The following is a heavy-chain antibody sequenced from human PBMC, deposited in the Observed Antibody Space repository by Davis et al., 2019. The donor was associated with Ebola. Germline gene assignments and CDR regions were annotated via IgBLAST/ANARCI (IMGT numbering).Heavy chain of an antibody. V-gene: IGHV4-59*11. CDR2: IDYRGRS. Sequence: PSETLSLPCTVSGVSIIYHYWGCIRQSPGKGMEWIGYIDYRGRSTYKPSLRSRITMSVDTSKNQFSLKLKSITAADTAVYYCARGGSPAMFKGVDEWGQGTLVTVAS. J-gene: IGHJ4*02. D-gene: IGHD3-10*02. CDR3: ARGGSPAMFKGVDE. CDR1: GVSIIYHY.